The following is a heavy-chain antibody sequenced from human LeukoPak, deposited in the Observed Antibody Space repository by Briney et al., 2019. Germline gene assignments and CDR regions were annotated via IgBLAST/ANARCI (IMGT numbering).Heavy chain of an antibody. CDR2: INHGGST. D-gene: IGHD3-9*01. Sequence: PSETLSLTCAVYGGSFSGYYWSWIRHPPGKGVEWLGEINHGGSTNYNPSLKSRLTISVDTSKNQFSLKLSSVTAAYTAVYYCAREGVYYDILAAYYRPYYFDFWGQGTPVTVYS. CDR1: GGSFSGYY. J-gene: IGHJ4*02. CDR3: AREGVYYDILAAYYRPYYFDF. V-gene: IGHV4-34*01.